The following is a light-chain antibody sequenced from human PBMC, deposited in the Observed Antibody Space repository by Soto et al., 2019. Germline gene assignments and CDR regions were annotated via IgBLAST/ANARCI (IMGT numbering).Light chain of an antibody. CDR1: QNINSH. V-gene: IGKV1-39*01. CDR2: AAS. Sequence: DIQMTQSPSSLSASIGDRVTITCRASQNINSHLNWYQQKPGKAPKVLIYAASRLQSGVPLRFSGSGAGREFAFYLSSMEPEDFATYYCQQSHITTLFTFGKGTKLEIK. CDR3: QQSHITTLFT. J-gene: IGKJ2*01.